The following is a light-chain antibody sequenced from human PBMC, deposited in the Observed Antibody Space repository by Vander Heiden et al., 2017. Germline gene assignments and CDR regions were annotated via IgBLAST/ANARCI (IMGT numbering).Light chain of an antibody. V-gene: IGKV3-20*01. CDR1: QSVSSSY. CDR3: QQDGSSPRT. J-gene: IGKJ1*01. CDR2: GES. Sequence: DIVLPPSQGTLSLSPGERATLSCRASQSVSSSYLAWYQQKPGPAPWLLIYGESSRATGIPDRFSGSGSGTDFTLTISRLEPEDFAVYYCQQDGSSPRTFGQGTKVEIK.